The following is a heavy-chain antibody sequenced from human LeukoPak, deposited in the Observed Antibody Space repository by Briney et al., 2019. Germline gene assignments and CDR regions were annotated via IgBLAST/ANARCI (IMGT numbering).Heavy chain of an antibody. CDR3: ARSGGSGWLDP. J-gene: IGHJ5*02. Sequence: WETLSLTCKVSGDSISSYFWGWIRQPAGKGLEWIGRIYSSGNIDYNPSFKGRVAMSVDTSKNQISLKLTSVTAADTAVYYCARSGGSGWLDPWGQGSLVTVTS. CDR2: IYSSGNI. V-gene: IGHV4-4*07. D-gene: IGHD3-16*01. CDR1: GDSISSYF.